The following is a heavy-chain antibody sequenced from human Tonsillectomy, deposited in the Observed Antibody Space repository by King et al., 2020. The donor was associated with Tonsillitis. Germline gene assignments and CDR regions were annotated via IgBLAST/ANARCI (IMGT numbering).Heavy chain of an antibody. D-gene: IGHD2-15*01. CDR1: GFTFSSYW. CDR3: ASCTGGSCYSPWFDP. J-gene: IGHJ5*02. V-gene: IGHV3-74*01. CDR2: INSDGSST. Sequence: VQLVESGGGLVQPGGSLRLSCAASGFTFSSYWMHWVRQAPGKGLVWVSRINSDGSSTSYADSVKGRFTISRDNAKNTLYLQMNSLRAEDTAVYYCASCTGGSCYSPWFDPWGQGTLVTVSS.